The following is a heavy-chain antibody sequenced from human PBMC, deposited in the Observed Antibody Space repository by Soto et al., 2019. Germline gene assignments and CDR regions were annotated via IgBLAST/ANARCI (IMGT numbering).Heavy chain of an antibody. D-gene: IGHD3-22*01. J-gene: IGHJ4*02. CDR3: ARDADISGYYYFDY. V-gene: IGHV4-61*01. Sequence: QVQLQESGPGLVKPSETLSLTCTVSGGSVSSGNYYWSWIRQPPGKGLEWIGCIYYSGNSNYNPSLRIRVTNSIDTSTNLFSRKLSSVTAADTAVYYCARDADISGYYYFDYWGQGTLVTVSS. CDR1: GGSVSSGNYY. CDR2: IYYSGNS.